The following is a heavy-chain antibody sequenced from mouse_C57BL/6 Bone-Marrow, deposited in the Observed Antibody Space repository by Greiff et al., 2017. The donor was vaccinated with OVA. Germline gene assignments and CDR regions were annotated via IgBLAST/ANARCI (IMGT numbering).Heavy chain of an antibody. D-gene: IGHD2-4*01. CDR2: IDPENGDT. J-gene: IGHJ2*01. CDR3: TTRDYPYYFDY. Sequence: EVKLQESGAELVRPGASVKLSCTASGFNIKDDYMHWVKQRPEQGLEWIGWIDPENGDTEYASKFQGKATITADTSSNTAYLQLSSLTSEDTAVYYCTTRDYPYYFDYWGQGTTLTVSS. CDR1: GFNIKDDY. V-gene: IGHV14-4*01.